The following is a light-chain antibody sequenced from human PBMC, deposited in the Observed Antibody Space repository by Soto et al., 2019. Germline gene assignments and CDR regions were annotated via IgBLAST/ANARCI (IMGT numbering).Light chain of an antibody. Sequence: ESVLTRSPGTLSLSPCERATLSSSASQSVSSNYLAWYQQKPGQAPRLLIYGASSRATGIPDRFSGSGSGTDFTLTIRRLEPEDFAVYYCQQYGSSYPWTFGQGTKVDNK. CDR1: QSVSSNY. V-gene: IGKV3-20*01. CDR3: QQYGSSYPWT. J-gene: IGKJ1*01. CDR2: GAS.